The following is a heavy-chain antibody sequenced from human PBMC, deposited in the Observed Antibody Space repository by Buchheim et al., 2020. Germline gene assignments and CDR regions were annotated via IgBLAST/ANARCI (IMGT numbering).Heavy chain of an antibody. CDR3: ARDGRPDGMDV. V-gene: IGHV3-48*03. CDR2: IGRSDRTI. J-gene: IGHJ6*02. Sequence: EEQLVESGGGLVQPGGSLRLSCAASGFTFSIYEMNWVRQAPGKGLEWVSFIGRSDRTIYYADSVKGRFIISRDNAKNSLYLQMNSLGADDTAVYYCARDGRPDGMDVWGPGTT. CDR1: GFTFSIYE.